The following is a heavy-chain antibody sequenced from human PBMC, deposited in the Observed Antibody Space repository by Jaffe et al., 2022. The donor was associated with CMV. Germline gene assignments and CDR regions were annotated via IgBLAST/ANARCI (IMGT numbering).Heavy chain of an antibody. Sequence: QVQLVQSGAEVKKPGASVKISCKASGYTFTNYAMHWVRQAPGQRLEWMGWINAGIGSTKYSQTFQGRVTINRDTSASTAYMELSSLRSEDTAVYYCARYYDSKHDPFDYWGQGTLVTVSS. J-gene: IGHJ4*02. CDR3: ARYYDSKHDPFDY. D-gene: IGHD3-22*01. V-gene: IGHV1-3*01. CDR2: INAGIGST. CDR1: GYTFTNYA.